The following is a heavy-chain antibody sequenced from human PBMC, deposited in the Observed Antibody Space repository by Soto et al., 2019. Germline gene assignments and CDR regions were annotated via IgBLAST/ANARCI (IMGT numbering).Heavy chain of an antibody. Sequence: EVQLVESGGGLVQPGESLRLSCAASGFTFSSYWMHWVRQAPGKGLVWVSRISSDGSSTGYADSVKGRLTISRDNAKNTLNLQMNSLRAEDTAVYYCARGNYYGMDVWGQGTTVTVSS. CDR3: ARGNYYGMDV. J-gene: IGHJ6*02. CDR1: GFTFSSYW. CDR2: ISSDGSST. V-gene: IGHV3-74*01.